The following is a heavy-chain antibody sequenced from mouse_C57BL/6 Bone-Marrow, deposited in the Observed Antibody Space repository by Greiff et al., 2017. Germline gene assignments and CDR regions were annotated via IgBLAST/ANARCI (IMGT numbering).Heavy chain of an antibody. D-gene: IGHD2-4*01. CDR1: GFTFSDYG. CDR3: AREIYYDYDSYFDY. J-gene: IGHJ2*01. Sequence: EVKLVESGGGLVQPGGSLKLSCAASGFTFSDYGMAWVRQAPRKGPEWVAFISNLAYSIYYADPVTGRFTLSRENAKNTLYLEMSSLRSEDTAMYYCAREIYYDYDSYFDYWGQGTTLTVSS. CDR2: ISNLAYSI. V-gene: IGHV5-15*01.